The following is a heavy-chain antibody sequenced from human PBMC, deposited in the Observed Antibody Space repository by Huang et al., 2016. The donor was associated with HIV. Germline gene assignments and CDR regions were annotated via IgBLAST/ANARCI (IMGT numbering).Heavy chain of an antibody. J-gene: IGHJ4*02. CDR1: GYTFINYD. V-gene: IGHV1-8*01. CDR3: ATLPPVNYGRSGGRVRDY. CDR2: MNPNRSNT. Sequence: QVQLVQSGAEVKKPGASVKVSCKASGYTFINYDINWVRQAPGTGLGWMGVMNPNRSNTGYARKFQGRVTMTRSTSISTAYMELSRLRFEDTAVYYCATLPPVNYGRSGGRVRDYWGQGSLVTVSS. D-gene: IGHD2-15*01.